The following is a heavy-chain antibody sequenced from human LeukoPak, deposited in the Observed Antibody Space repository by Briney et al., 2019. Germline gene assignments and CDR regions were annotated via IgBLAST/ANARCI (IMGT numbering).Heavy chain of an antibody. Sequence: GAAVKVSCKASGGTFSRYAISWVRQAPGQGLEWMGVIIPIFGTANYAQKFQGRVTITTDESTSTAYMDLSSLRSEDTAVHYCARDLVGANTFDYWGQGTLVTVSS. CDR1: GGTFSRYA. CDR3: ARDLVGANTFDY. D-gene: IGHD1-26*01. CDR2: IIPIFGTA. J-gene: IGHJ4*02. V-gene: IGHV1-69*05.